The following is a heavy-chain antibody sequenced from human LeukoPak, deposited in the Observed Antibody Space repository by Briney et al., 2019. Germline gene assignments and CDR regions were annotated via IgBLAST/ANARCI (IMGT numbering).Heavy chain of an antibody. Sequence: PSETLSLTCTVSNGSISSDSHYWGWIRQPPGKGLEWIGSIYHRGSTYYSPSLKSRVNISVDTAKNQFSLKLSSVTAADTAVYYCARDGTTRTSWGFRYWGQGTLVTVSS. CDR3: ARDGTTRTSWGFRY. D-gene: IGHD1-1*01. CDR2: IYHRGST. J-gene: IGHJ4*02. CDR1: NGSISSDSHY. V-gene: IGHV4-39*07.